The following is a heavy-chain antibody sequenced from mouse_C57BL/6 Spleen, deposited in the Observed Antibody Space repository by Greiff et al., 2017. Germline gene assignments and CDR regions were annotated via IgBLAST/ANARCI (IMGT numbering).Heavy chain of an antibody. J-gene: IGHJ2*01. Sequence: QVQLKQSGAELARPGASVKLSCKASGYTFTSYGISWVKQRTGQGLEWIGDIYPRSGNTYYNAKFKGKATLTADQSSRTAYMELRSLTSEYSAVYFCARRYYDYDGAFDYWGQGTTLTVSS. CDR3: ARRYYDYDGAFDY. CDR1: GYTFTSYG. D-gene: IGHD2-4*01. CDR2: IYPRSGNT. V-gene: IGHV1-81*01.